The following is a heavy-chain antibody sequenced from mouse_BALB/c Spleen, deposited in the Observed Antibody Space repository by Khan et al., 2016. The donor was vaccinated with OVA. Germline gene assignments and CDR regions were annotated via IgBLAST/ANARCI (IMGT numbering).Heavy chain of an antibody. CDR1: GFTFSSYV. J-gene: IGHJ2*01. Sequence: EVELVESGGGLVKPGESLKLSCAASGFTFSSYVMSWVRQTPEKRLEWVASISSGNNTYYADSLKGRFTISRDDARNILYLHMSSLRSEDTAMYYCTGGPYYFGISYFDYWGQGTTLTVSS. CDR2: ISSGNNT. CDR3: TGGPYYFGISYFDY. V-gene: IGHV5-6-5*01. D-gene: IGHD1-1*01.